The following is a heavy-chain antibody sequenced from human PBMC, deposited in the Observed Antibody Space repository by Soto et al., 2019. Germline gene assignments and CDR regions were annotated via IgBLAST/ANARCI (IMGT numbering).Heavy chain of an antibody. J-gene: IGHJ5*01. D-gene: IGHD3-22*01. CDR3: ARDFYDSVGYTWFDS. V-gene: IGHV4-59*01. CDR2: IHNSGTS. Sequence: SETLALTCTVSGETSTSYYWGWIRQAPGKGLEWIGHIHNSGTSTHNPSLNGRVTISIDMSKKQFSLKLTSLTSAGTAVYYCARDFYDSVGYTWFDSWSQGTLVTVSS. CDR1: GETSTSYY.